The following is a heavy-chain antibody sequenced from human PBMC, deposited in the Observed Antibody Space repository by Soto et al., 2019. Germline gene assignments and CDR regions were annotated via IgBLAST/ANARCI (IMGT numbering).Heavy chain of an antibody. J-gene: IGHJ6*02. CDR2: ISAYNGNT. D-gene: IGHD2-8*01. V-gene: IGHV1-18*01. CDR3: ARDGEGYCTNGVCYTRTQKYYYYYYGMDG. Sequence: ASVKVSCKASGYTFTSYGISWVRQAPGQGLEWMGWISAYNGNTNYAQKLQGRVTMTTDTSTSTAYMELRSLRSDDTAVYYCARDGEGYCTNGVCYTRTQKYYYYYYGMDGWGQGTKVTGAS. CDR1: GYTFTSYG.